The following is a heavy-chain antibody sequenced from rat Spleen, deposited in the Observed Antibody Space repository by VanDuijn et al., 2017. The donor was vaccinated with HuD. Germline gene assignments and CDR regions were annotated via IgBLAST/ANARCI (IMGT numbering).Heavy chain of an antibody. CDR1: GFTFSNCD. Sequence: EVQLVVSGAGLVQPGRSLKLSCAASGFTFSNCDIAWVRQPPTQGLEWVASISTGGVNTYYRDSWKGRFTISRCNAKSTLYLQMDSLRSEDTATYNISRHYGVYIEYVMDALGQGASVTVSS. CDR3: SRHYGVYIEYVMDA. V-gene: IGHV5S23*01. CDR2: ISTGGVNT. J-gene: IGHJ4*01. D-gene: IGHD1-11*01.